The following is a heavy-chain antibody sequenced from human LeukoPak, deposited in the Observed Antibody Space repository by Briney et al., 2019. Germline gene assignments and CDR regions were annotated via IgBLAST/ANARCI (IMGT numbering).Heavy chain of an antibody. Sequence: GGSLRLSCAASGFSLRSFEVSWVRQAPGKGLECIAYISSASGTIYHADSVKGRFTISRDNANNSLYLQMNSLRAEDTAIYYCARSTELSDPYFYYGMDVWGQGTTVTVSS. CDR3: ARSTELSDPYFYYGMDV. J-gene: IGHJ6*02. CDR2: ISSASGTI. D-gene: IGHD1-26*01. V-gene: IGHV3-48*03. CDR1: GFSLRSFE.